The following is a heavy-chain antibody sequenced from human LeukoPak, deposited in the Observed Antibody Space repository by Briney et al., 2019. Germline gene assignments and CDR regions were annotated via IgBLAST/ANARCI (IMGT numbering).Heavy chain of an antibody. J-gene: IGHJ3*02. CDR3: ARDKPEDNAFDI. CDR1: GGSISSYY. CDR2: TYYSGST. Sequence: PSETLSLTCTVSGGSISSYYWSWIRQPPGKGLEWIGYTYYSGSTNYNPSLKSRVTISVDTSKNQFSLKLSSVTAADTAVYYCARDKPEDNAFDIWGQGTMVTVSS. D-gene: IGHD1-14*01. V-gene: IGHV4-59*01.